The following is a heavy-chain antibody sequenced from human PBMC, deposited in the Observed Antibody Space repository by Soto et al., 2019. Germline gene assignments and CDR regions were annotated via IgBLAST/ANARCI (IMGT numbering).Heavy chain of an antibody. J-gene: IGHJ6*02. CDR3: ARGGLSSGYEPEPYYYYYGMDV. V-gene: IGHV1-3*01. D-gene: IGHD5-12*01. CDR1: GYTFTSYA. Sequence: ASVKVSCKASGYTFTSYAMHWVRQAPGQRLEWMGWINAGNGNTKYSQKFQGRVTITRDTSASTAYMELSSLRSEDTAVYYCARGGLSSGYEPEPYYYYYGMDVWGQGTTVTVSS. CDR2: INAGNGNT.